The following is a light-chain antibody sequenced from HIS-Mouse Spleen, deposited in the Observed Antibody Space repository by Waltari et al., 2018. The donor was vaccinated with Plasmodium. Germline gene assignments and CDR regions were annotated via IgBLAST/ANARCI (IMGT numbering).Light chain of an antibody. CDR3: CSYAGSYTWV. CDR2: DVS. CDR1: SSDAGGYSH. V-gene: IGLV2-11*01. Sequence: QSALTQPRSVSGSPGPSVPISCPGTSSDAGGYSHVSWYQQHPGKAPKLMIYDVSKRPSGVPDRFSGSKSGNTASLTISGLQAEDEADYYCCSYAGSYTWVFGGGTKLTVL. J-gene: IGLJ3*02.